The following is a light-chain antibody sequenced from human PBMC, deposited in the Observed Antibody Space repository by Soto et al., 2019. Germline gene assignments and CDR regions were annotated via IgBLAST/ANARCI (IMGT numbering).Light chain of an antibody. CDR3: SFYTSTYTFV. V-gene: IGLV2-18*01. J-gene: IGLJ1*01. Sequence: QSVLTQPASVSGSPGQSVTISCTGTRSDVGSYNRVSWYQQPLGKTPKPLIYEVNNRPWGVPDRFSGSKSGNTASLTISGLQAEDEADYYCSFYTSTYTFVFGTGTKVTVL. CDR1: RSDVGSYNR. CDR2: EVN.